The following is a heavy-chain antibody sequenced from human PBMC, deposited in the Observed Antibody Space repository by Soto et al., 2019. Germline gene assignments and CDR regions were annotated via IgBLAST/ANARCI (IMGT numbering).Heavy chain of an antibody. J-gene: IGHJ6*03. D-gene: IGHD3-3*01. CDR1: GFTFSNAW. CDR3: TTSTIFGLDYYYYYMDV. V-gene: IGHV3-15*01. CDR2: IKSKTDGGTT. Sequence: GGSLRLSCAASGFTFSNAWMSWVRQAPGKGLEWVGRIKSKTDGGTTDYAAPVRGRFTISRDDSKNTLYLQMNSLKTEDTAVYYCTTSTIFGLDYYYYYMDVWGKGTTVTVSS.